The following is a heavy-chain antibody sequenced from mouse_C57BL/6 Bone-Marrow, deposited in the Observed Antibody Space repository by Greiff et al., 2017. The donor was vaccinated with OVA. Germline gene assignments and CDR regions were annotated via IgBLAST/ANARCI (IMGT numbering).Heavy chain of an antibody. CDR2: ISSGGDYI. V-gene: IGHV5-9-1*02. J-gene: IGHJ2*01. D-gene: IGHD1-1*01. Sequence: EVKLVESGEGLVKPGGSLKLSCAASGFTFSSYAMSWVRQTPEKRLEWVAYISSGGDYIYYADTVKGRFTISRDNARNTLYLQMSSLKSEDTAMYYCTREVLYGSSYEDYFDYWGQGTTLTVSS. CDR1: GFTFSSYA. CDR3: TREVLYGSSYEDYFDY.